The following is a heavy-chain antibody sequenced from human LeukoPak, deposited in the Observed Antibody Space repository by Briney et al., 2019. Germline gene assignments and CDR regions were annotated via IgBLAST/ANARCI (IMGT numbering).Heavy chain of an antibody. CDR2: IYYSGST. V-gene: IGHV4-59*01. Sequence: SETLSLTCTVSGGAISSYYWSWIRKPPGKGLEWIAYIYYSGSTNYNPSLKSRVTISVDTSKNQFSLKLSSVTAADTAVYYCARRYGSGSSGTFDYWGQGTLVTVSS. J-gene: IGHJ4*02. D-gene: IGHD3-10*01. CDR3: ARRYGSGSSGTFDY. CDR1: GGAISSYY.